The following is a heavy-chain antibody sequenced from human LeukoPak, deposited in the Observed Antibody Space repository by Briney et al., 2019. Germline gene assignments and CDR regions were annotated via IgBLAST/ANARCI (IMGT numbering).Heavy chain of an antibody. Sequence: SSETLSLTCTVSGGSISSSSYYWGWIRQPPGKGLEWIGSIYYSGSTYYNPSLKSRVTISVDTSKNQFSLKLSSVTAADTAVYYCASLFNYYGSGSYPKNAFDIWGQGTMVTVSS. D-gene: IGHD3-10*01. CDR2: IYYSGST. CDR1: GGSISSSSYY. CDR3: ASLFNYYGSGSYPKNAFDI. J-gene: IGHJ3*02. V-gene: IGHV4-39*07.